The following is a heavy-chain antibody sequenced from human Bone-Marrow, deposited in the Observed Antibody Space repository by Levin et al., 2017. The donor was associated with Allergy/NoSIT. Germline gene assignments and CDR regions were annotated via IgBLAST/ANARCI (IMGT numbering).Heavy chain of an antibody. CDR3: ARRRGSYFDS. D-gene: IGHD1-26*01. CDR1: GDFLNRSPYF. J-gene: IGHJ4*02. CDR2: IFKSGTT. V-gene: IGHV4-39*02. Sequence: KASETLSLTCSVSGDFLNRSPYFWGWVRQPPGKGLEWMGNIFKSGTTQNNPSLKSRVTISIDTSKNHFSLNLTSVTAADTALYYCARRRGSYFDSWGQGILVTVSS.